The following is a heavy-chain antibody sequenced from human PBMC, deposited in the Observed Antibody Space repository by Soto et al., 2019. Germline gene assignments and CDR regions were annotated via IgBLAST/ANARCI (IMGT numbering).Heavy chain of an antibody. J-gene: IGHJ6*02. D-gene: IGHD3-9*01. CDR3: ARTDYYDILTGYRAYYYYGMDV. Sequence: ASVKVSCKASGYTFTSYYMHWVRQAPGQGLEWMGIINPSGGSTSYAQKFQGRVTMTRDTSTSTVYMELSSLRSEDTAVYYCARTDYYDILTGYRAYYYYGMDVWGQGTTVTVPS. V-gene: IGHV1-46*01. CDR2: INPSGGST. CDR1: GYTFTSYY.